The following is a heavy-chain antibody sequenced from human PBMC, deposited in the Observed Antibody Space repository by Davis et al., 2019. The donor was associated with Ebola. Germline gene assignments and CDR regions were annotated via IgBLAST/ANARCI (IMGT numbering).Heavy chain of an antibody. J-gene: IGHJ3*02. D-gene: IGHD2-8*01. CDR2: ISTGGVTT. CDR1: GVTFSDYA. CDR3: AKDLGTSGVFDI. Sequence: GESLKISCAASGVTFSDYAMSWVRQAPGKGLEWVSYISTGGVTTYYTDSVNGRFTISRDNSKNTLYLQMNTLRAEDTAVYYCAKDLGTSGVFDIWGQGTVVTVSS. V-gene: IGHV3-23*01.